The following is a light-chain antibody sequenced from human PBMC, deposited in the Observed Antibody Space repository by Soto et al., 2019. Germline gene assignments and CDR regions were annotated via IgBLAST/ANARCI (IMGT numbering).Light chain of an antibody. V-gene: IGLV4-60*02. CDR2: LGGSGSF. Sequence: QLVLTQSSSASASLGSSVKLTCTLSSGHSSYIIAWHQQPPGKAPRYLMNLGGSGSFNKGSGVPDRFSGSSSGADRYLTISNLQFEDEADYYCETWDSNTRVFGGGTKLTVL. CDR3: ETWDSNTRV. CDR1: SGHSSYI. J-gene: IGLJ3*02.